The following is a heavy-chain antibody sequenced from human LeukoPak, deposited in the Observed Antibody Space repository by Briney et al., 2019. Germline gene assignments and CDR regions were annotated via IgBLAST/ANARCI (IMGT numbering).Heavy chain of an antibody. CDR3: AKSFLWDGYNSGAFEI. D-gene: IGHD5-24*01. Sequence: PGGSLRLSCAASGFTFNSYSMSWVRQAPGKGLEWVSVISDNGGETHYADSVKGRFTISRDNSKNTLSLQMNTLRAEDTAVYYCAKSFLWDGYNSGAFEIWGQGTMVTVSS. J-gene: IGHJ3*02. V-gene: IGHV3-23*01. CDR1: GFTFNSYS. CDR2: ISDNGGET.